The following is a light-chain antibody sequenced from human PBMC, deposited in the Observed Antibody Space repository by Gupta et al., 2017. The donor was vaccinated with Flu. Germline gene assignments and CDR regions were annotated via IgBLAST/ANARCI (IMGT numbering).Light chain of an antibody. Sequence: NCKSSQSVLYSANNKNYLAWYQQKPGQPPRLLIYWASTRESGVPDRFSGSGSGTDFTLTISSLQAEDVAIYYCQQYSGTPYTFGQGTKVEI. CDR1: QSVLYSANNKNY. CDR3: QQYSGTPYT. J-gene: IGKJ2*01. CDR2: WAS. V-gene: IGKV4-1*01.